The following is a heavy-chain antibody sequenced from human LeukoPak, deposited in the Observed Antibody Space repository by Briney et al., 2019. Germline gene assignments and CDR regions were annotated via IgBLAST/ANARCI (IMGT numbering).Heavy chain of an antibody. D-gene: IGHD6-19*01. V-gene: IGHV3-74*01. CDR2: INPDGTVT. J-gene: IGHJ2*01. CDR1: GFTFNTYW. CDR3: VRDSPSGFFDL. Sequence: GGALRLSCAASGFTFNTYWMHWVRQAPGKGLVWVSPINPDGTVTTSADSVKGRFTISRDNAKNTLYLQMNSLKAEDTAVYYCVRDSPSGFFDLWGRGTLVTVSS.